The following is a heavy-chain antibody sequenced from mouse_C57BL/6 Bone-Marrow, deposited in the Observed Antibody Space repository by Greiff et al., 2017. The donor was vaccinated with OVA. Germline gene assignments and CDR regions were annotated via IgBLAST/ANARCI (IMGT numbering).Heavy chain of an antibody. J-gene: IGHJ4*01. D-gene: IGHD2-4*01. CDR2: IDPETGGT. CDR1: GYTFTDYE. Sequence: VQLQQSGAELVRPGASVTLSCKASGYTFTDYEMHWVKQTPVHGLAWIGAIDPETGGTAYNQKFKGKAILTADKSSSTAYMELRSLTSEDSAVYYCTREDYGNAMDYWGQGTSVTVSS. CDR3: TREDYGNAMDY. V-gene: IGHV1-15*01.